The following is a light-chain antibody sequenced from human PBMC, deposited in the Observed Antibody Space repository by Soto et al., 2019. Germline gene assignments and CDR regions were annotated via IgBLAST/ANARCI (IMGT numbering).Light chain of an antibody. CDR3: SSYLGTWL. CDR2: EGS. CDR1: SGDIGSHKL. J-gene: IGLJ3*02. V-gene: IGLV2-23*01. Sequence: QLVLTQPASVSGSLGQSVTISCSGTSGDIGSHKLVSWYQQHPGKAPKLIIFEGSDRPSGVSDRFSGSKSGNTASLTISGLQADDEADYFCSSYLGTWLFGGGTQLTVL.